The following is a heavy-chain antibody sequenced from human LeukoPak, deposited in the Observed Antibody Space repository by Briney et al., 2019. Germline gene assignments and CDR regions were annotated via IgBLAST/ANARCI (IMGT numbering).Heavy chain of an antibody. CDR1: RLTFRTYA. V-gene: IGHV3-23*01. CDR3: AMLSYCSDASWYADVFGI. D-gene: IGHD2-2*01. CDR2: VRPSGGET. Sequence: PGGSLRLSCAASRLTFRTYAVSWVSQAPGKGLEWVAAVRPSGGETFYADSVKGRFTVSRDDSKSTLYLQMNSLRVEDTALYYCAMLSYCSDASWYADVFGIWGQGTMVAVSS. J-gene: IGHJ3*02.